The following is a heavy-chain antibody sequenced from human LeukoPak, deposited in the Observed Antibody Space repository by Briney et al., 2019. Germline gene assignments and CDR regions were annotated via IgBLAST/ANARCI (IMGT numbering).Heavy chain of an antibody. CDR1: GGSISSSSYY. CDR2: IYYSGST. D-gene: IGHD6-6*01. V-gene: IGHV4-39*07. CDR3: ARGRIAARDGRNWFDP. J-gene: IGHJ5*02. Sequence: SETLSLTCTVSGGSISSSSYYWGWIRQPPGKGLEWIGSIYYSGSTYYNPSLKSRVTISVDTSKNQFSLKLSSVTAADTAVYYCARGRIAARDGRNWFDPWGQGTLVTVSS.